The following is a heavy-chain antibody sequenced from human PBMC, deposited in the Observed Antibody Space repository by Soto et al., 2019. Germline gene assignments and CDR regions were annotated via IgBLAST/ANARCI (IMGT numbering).Heavy chain of an antibody. Sequence: QVQLQESGPGLVKPSQTLSLTCTVSGGSISSGGYYWSWIRQHPGKVLEWIGYSYYSGSTYYNPSLHSRVTISVDTSKNQCSLKLSSLTAADTAVYYCARLSNPWGNSVMDYWGQGTLVTVSS. J-gene: IGHJ4*02. CDR2: SYYSGST. CDR1: GGSISSGGYY. CDR3: ARLSNPWGNSVMDY. D-gene: IGHD3-16*01. V-gene: IGHV4-31*03.